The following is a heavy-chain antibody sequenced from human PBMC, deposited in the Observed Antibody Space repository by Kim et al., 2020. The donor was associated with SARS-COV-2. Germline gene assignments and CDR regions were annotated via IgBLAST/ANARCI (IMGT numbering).Heavy chain of an antibody. CDR3: ASTYYDFWSGYYPTYNWFDP. D-gene: IGHD3-3*01. Sequence: SETLSLTCTVSGGSISSGGYYWSWIRQHPGKGLEWIGYIYYSGSTYYNPSLKSRVTISVDTSKNQFSLKLSSVTAADTAVYYCASTYYDFWSGYYPTYNWFDPWGQGTLVTVSS. J-gene: IGHJ5*02. V-gene: IGHV4-31*03. CDR2: IYYSGST. CDR1: GGSISSGGYY.